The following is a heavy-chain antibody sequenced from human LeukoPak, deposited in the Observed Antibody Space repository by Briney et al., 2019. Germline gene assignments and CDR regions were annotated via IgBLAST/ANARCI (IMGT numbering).Heavy chain of an antibody. J-gene: IGHJ6*03. Sequence: GRSLRLSCAASGFTFSTYWMHWVRQAPGKGLVWVSRIKSDGSTNYADSVKGRFTVSRDNSQNTVYLQMNSLRVDDTALYYCAREKSRDGHNEGLYYFYMDVWGKGTTVTVSS. CDR3: AREKSRDGHNEGLYYFYMDV. D-gene: IGHD5-24*01. V-gene: IGHV3-74*01. CDR2: IKSDGST. CDR1: GFTFSTYW.